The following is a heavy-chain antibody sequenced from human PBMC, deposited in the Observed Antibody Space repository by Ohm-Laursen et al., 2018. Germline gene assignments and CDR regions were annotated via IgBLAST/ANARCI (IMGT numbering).Heavy chain of an antibody. D-gene: IGHD4-17*01. J-gene: IGHJ6*02. CDR2: VRFDGRNE. CDR3: ARDFTVTTFYYYGLDV. V-gene: IGHV3-33*01. Sequence: SLRLSCAAFGFTVSNYGMHWVRQAPGAGLEREAGVRFDGRNENYADSVKGRFTVSRDSSKNTLYLQMDSLRADDTAVYYCARDFTVTTFYYYGLDVWGQGTTVAGSS. CDR1: GFTVSNYG.